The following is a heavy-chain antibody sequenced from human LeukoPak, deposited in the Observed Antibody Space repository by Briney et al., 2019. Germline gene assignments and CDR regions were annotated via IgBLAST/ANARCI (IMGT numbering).Heavy chain of an antibody. CDR1: GFTFSTYG. CDR3: AKFSAVWGTFDY. D-gene: IGHD3-16*01. Sequence: GGSLRLSCAASGFTFSTYGMSWVRQAPGKGLEWVSGIGGSGVATYYADSVKGRFTISRDNSKSTLYLQMNSLRAEDTAVYYRAKFSAVWGTFDYWGQGILVTVSS. V-gene: IGHV3-23*01. J-gene: IGHJ4*02. CDR2: IGGSGVAT.